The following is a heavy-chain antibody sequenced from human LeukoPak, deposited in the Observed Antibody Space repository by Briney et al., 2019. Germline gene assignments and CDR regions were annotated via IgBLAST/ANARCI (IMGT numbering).Heavy chain of an antibody. D-gene: IGHD2-2*01. CDR3: VRLGSTSPGNWYKLFDL. J-gene: IGHJ5*02. V-gene: IGHV3-7*03. Sequence: SGGSLRLSCTASGFTFSNFWMGWVRQAPGKGLEWVANIKQDETEKFYLGSVKGRFTISRDNAKNSLYLQMNSLRVEDTALYYSVRLGSTSPGNWYKLFDLWGQRTLVTVSS. CDR1: GFTFSNFW. CDR2: IKQDETEK.